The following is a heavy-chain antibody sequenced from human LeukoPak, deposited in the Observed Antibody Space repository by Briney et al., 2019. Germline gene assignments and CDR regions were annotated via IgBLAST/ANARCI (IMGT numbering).Heavy chain of an antibody. CDR1: GGTFSSYA. CDR3: ARDGSNHRGFDY. V-gene: IGHV1-69*13. Sequence: ASVKVSCKASGGTFSSYAISWVRQAPGQGLEWMGGIIPIFGTANYAQKFQGRVTITADESTSTAYMELSSLRSEDTAVYYCARDGSNHRGFDYWGQGTLVTVSS. CDR2: IIPIFGTA. D-gene: IGHD4-11*01. J-gene: IGHJ4*02.